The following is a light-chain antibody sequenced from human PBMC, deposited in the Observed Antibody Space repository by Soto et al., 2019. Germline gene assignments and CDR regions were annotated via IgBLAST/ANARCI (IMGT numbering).Light chain of an antibody. V-gene: IGKV3-20*01. J-gene: IGKJ4*01. CDR3: QQYNNWPPKLT. CDR2: GAS. CDR1: QSVSSSY. Sequence: EIVMTQSPATLSVSPGERVTLSCRASQSVSSSYLAWYQQKPGQAPRLLIYGASSRATGIPDRFSGSGSGTDFTLTISRLEPEDFAVYYCQQYNNWPPKLTFGGGTKVDIK.